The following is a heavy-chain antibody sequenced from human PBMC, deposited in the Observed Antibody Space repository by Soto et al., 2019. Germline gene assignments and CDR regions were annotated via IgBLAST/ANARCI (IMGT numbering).Heavy chain of an antibody. CDR2: IYFDGGT. D-gene: IGHD6-13*01. CDR1: GGSIRSGGYY. CDR3: ARQAAAPGIDLWFDP. J-gene: IGHJ5*02. V-gene: IGHV4-31*03. Sequence: PSETRSLTCTVSGGSIRSGGYYWTWIRQHPEKGLEWIGFIYFDGGTYYNPSLKSRVTMSVDESKNQFSLRLSSVTAADTAVYYCARQAAAPGIDLWFDPWGQGTLVTVSS.